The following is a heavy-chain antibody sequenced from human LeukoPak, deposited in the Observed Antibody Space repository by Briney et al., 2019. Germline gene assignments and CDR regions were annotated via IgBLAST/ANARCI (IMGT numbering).Heavy chain of an antibody. V-gene: IGHV3-23*01. D-gene: IGHD3-22*01. J-gene: IGHJ5*02. CDR2: ISGSGGST. CDR1: GFTFSSYA. CDR3: AKDVEYYYDSSGPWYNWFDP. Sequence: GGSLRLSCAASGFTFSSYAMSWVRQAPGKGLEWVSAISGSGGSTYYADSVKGRFTISRDNSKTTLYLQMNSLRAEDTAVYYCAKDVEYYYDSSGPWYNWFDPWGQGTLVTVSS.